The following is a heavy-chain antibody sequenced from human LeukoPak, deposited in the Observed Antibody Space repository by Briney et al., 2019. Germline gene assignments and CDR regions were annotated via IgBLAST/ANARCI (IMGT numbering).Heavy chain of an antibody. Sequence: GGSLRLSCAASGLKCSNYNMNWVRRAPGKGLEWVSCISSSSSYIYYADSVKGRFTISRDNARDSLYLEMNSLRAEDTAVYYCAELGITMIGGVWGKGTTVTISS. V-gene: IGHV3-21*01. D-gene: IGHD3-10*02. CDR1: GLKCSNYN. J-gene: IGHJ6*04. CDR2: ISSSSSYI. CDR3: AELGITMIGGV.